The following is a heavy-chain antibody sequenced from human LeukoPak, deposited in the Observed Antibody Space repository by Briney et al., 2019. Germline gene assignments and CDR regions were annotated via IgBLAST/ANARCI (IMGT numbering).Heavy chain of an antibody. CDR3: ASTYCSGSSCYYGY. Sequence: SETLSLTCTVSGGSISSYYWSWIRQPPGKGLEWIGYIYYSGSTNYNPSLKSRVTISVDTSKNQFSLKLSSVTAADTAVYYCASTYCSGSSCYYGYWGQGTLVTVSS. CDR2: IYYSGST. V-gene: IGHV4-59*08. CDR1: GGSISSYY. D-gene: IGHD2-15*01. J-gene: IGHJ4*02.